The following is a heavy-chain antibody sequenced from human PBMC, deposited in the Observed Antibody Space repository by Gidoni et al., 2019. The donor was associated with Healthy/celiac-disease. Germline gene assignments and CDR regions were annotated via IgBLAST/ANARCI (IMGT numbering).Heavy chain of an antibody. Sequence: QVQLVPSGAEVKKPGSSVKVSCKASGGTFRSYTISWVRQAPGQGLEWMGRIIPILGIANYAQKFQGRVTITADKSTSTAYMELSSLRSEDTAVYYCARERITMVRGNFDYWGQGTLVTVSS. CDR2: IIPILGIA. V-gene: IGHV1-69*08. CDR3: ARERITMVRGNFDY. J-gene: IGHJ4*02. CDR1: GGTFRSYT. D-gene: IGHD3-10*01.